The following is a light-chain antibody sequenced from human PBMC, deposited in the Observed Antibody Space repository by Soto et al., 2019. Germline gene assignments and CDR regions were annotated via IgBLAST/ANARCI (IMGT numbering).Light chain of an antibody. Sequence: DIQMTQFPSTLSASVGDRVTITCRASQTISNRLAWFQQKSGEAPRILIHKASNLENGVPSRFSGSGSGTDFTLTISSLQPDDFATYYCQQYYSYSWTFGQGTRVEIK. CDR1: QTISNR. CDR3: QQYYSYSWT. CDR2: KAS. V-gene: IGKV1-5*03. J-gene: IGKJ1*01.